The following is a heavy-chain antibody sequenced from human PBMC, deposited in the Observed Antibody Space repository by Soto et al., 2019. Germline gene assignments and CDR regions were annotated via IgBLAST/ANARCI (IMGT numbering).Heavy chain of an antibody. CDR3: ASEDLGYCSSTSCSRKYNWFDP. J-gene: IGHJ5*02. Sequence: SVEVSCKASGGTFSSYAIRWVRQAPGQGLEWMGGIIPIFGTANYAQKFQGRVTITADKSTSTAYMELSSLRSEDTAVYYCASEDLGYCSSTSCSRKYNWFDPWGQGTLVTVSS. CDR1: GGTFSSYA. D-gene: IGHD2-2*01. V-gene: IGHV1-69*06. CDR2: IIPIFGTA.